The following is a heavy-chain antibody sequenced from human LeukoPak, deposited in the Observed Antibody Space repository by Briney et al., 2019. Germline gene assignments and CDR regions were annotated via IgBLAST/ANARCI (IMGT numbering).Heavy chain of an antibody. D-gene: IGHD2-15*01. J-gene: IGHJ4*02. Sequence: GGSLRLSCAASGFTFSTYAMTWVRQAPGKGLEWVSSISGSGGSTYYADSVKGRFTISRDNSKNTLNLQMNSLRAEDTAVYYCARVPGLYCLDFWGQGTPVTVSS. CDR1: GFTFSTYA. CDR3: ARVPGLYCLDF. CDR2: ISGSGGST. V-gene: IGHV3-23*01.